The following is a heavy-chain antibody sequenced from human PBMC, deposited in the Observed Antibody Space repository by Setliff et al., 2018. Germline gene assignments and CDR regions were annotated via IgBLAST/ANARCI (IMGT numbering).Heavy chain of an antibody. CDR1: GLSYTNDW. CDR3: ARDPNGDYVGAFDP. D-gene: IGHD4-17*01. V-gene: IGHV3-7*03. J-gene: IGHJ5*02. Sequence: GSLRLSCTASGLSYTNDWVSWVRQAPGKGLEWLASINPHGSEKYYADSVKGRFTISRDNAKNSLSLQMNNLRTEDTASYYCARDPNGDYVGAFDPWGQGILVTVSS. CDR2: INPHGSEK.